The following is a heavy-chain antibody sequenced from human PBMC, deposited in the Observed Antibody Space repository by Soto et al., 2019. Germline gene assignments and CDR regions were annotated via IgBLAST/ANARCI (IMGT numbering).Heavy chain of an antibody. V-gene: IGHV1-2*04. Sequence: ASVKVSCKASGYTFTGYYMHWVRQAPGQGLEWMGWINPNSGGTNYAQKFQGWVTMTRDTSISTADMELSRLRSDDTAVYYCARSSGWTLYGMHVWGQGTTVTVSS. CDR1: GYTFTGYY. CDR2: INPNSGGT. D-gene: IGHD6-19*01. CDR3: ARSSGWTLYGMHV. J-gene: IGHJ6*02.